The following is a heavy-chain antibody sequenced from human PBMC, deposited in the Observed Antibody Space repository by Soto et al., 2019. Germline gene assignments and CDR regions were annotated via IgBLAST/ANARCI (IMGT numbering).Heavy chain of an antibody. CDR3: AKDRDAAVVTPYYCFDY. Sequence: PGGSLRLSCAASGFTFNSYALSWVRQAPGMGLEWVSAISADGLTAYYADSVKGRFTISRDSSKNTLYLQMDSLRAEDTAVYYCAKDRDAAVVTPYYCFDYRGLGTLLTVSS. CDR2: ISADGLTA. V-gene: IGHV3-23*01. D-gene: IGHD5-18*01. CDR1: GFTFNSYA. J-gene: IGHJ4*02.